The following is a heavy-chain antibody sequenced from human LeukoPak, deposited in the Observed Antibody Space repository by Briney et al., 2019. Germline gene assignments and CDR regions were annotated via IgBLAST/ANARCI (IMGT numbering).Heavy chain of an antibody. V-gene: IGHV3-21*01. CDR1: GFTSSRYS. J-gene: IGHJ4*02. Sequence: PGGSLRLSCAGSGFTSSRYSMIWVRQAPGKGLECVSSISSTSSHIYDADSVTGRFSISRDNARNSLSLQMNSLRVEDTAVYYCARGAGVGSYVPFDLWGQGTRVTVSS. CDR3: ARGAGVGSYVPFDL. CDR2: ISSTSSHI. D-gene: IGHD3-16*01.